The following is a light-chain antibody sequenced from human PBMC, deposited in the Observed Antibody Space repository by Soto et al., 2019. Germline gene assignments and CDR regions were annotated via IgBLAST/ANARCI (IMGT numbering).Light chain of an antibody. Sequence: QSVLTQPPSASGSPGQSVAISCTGTSSDVGGYNYVSWYQQHPGKAPKLMIYEVNKRPSGVPDRFSGSMSGNTASLTVSGPQAEDEADYYCSSYAGSSNVFGTGTKLTVL. CDR2: EVN. CDR1: SSDVGGYNY. V-gene: IGLV2-8*01. J-gene: IGLJ1*01. CDR3: SSYAGSSNV.